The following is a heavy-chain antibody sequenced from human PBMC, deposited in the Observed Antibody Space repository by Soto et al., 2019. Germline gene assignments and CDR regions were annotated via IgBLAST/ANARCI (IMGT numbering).Heavy chain of an antibody. CDR3: ARDGQYSSSFTLGGAVYYMDV. Sequence: GGSLRLSCAASGFTFSSYGMHWVRQAPGKGLEWVAVIWYDGSNKYYADSVKGRFTISKDNSKNTLYLQMNSLRAEDTAVYYCARDGQYSSSFTLGGAVYYMDVWGKGTTVTVSS. CDR2: IWYDGSNK. J-gene: IGHJ6*03. CDR1: GFTFSSYG. V-gene: IGHV3-33*01. D-gene: IGHD6-6*01.